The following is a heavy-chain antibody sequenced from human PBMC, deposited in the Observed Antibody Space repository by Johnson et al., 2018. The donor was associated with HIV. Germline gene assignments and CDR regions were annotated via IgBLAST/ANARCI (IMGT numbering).Heavy chain of an antibody. Sequence: VQLVESGGGLVQPGRSLRLSCTTSGFTFGEYAMSWFRQPPGNGLEWVRFIRSKAYGGTTEYAASVKGRFIISRADSKSIAYLQMTSLKTEDTGVYYCSRGIAAAGTPVAFDVWGQGTMVIVSS. CDR1: GFTFGEYA. CDR3: SRGIAAAGTPVAFDV. CDR2: IRSKAYGGTT. J-gene: IGHJ3*01. V-gene: IGHV3-49*03. D-gene: IGHD6-13*01.